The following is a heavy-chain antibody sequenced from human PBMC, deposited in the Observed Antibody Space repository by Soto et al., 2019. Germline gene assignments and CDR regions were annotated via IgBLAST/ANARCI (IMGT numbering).Heavy chain of an antibody. Sequence: GGSLRLSCAASGFTFSIYAMTWVRQSPGKGLEWVSSMSRTGDNTYYADSVKGRFTISRDNSKNTLYLQMNSLRAEDTAIYYCARDGVAAGNINFDYWGQGTLVTVSS. CDR2: MSRTGDNT. CDR1: GFTFSIYA. V-gene: IGHV3-23*01. D-gene: IGHD6-19*01. CDR3: ARDGVAAGNINFDY. J-gene: IGHJ4*01.